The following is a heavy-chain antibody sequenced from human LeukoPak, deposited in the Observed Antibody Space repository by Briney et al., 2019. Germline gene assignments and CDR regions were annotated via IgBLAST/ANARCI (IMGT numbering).Heavy chain of an antibody. V-gene: IGHV3-74*01. D-gene: IGHD3-10*02. CDR3: ARESVFGELSMFDY. CDR2: ITPDGRST. J-gene: IGHJ4*02. Sequence: GGSLRLSCADSGFTFSTYWMHWVRQAPGKGLVWVSRITPDGRSTNYADSVKGRFTISRDNAKNTLYLQMNSLRVDDTAVYYCARESVFGELSMFDYWGQGTLVTVSS. CDR1: GFTFSTYW.